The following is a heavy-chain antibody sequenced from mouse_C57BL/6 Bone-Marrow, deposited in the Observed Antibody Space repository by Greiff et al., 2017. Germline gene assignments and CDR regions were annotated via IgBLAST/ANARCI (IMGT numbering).Heavy chain of an antibody. CDR3: ARVDY. CDR2: ISYGGSYT. Sequence: EVQGVESGGGLVKPGGSLKLSCAASGFTFSSYAMSWVRQTPEKRLEWVATISYGGSYTYYPDNVKGRFTISRDNAKNNLYLQMSHLKSEDTAMYYCARVDYWGQGTSVTVSS. V-gene: IGHV5-4*01. J-gene: IGHJ4*01. CDR1: GFTFSSYA.